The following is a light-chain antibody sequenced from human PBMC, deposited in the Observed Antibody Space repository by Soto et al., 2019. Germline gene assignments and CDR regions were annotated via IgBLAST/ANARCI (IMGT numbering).Light chain of an antibody. CDR2: GAF. V-gene: IGKV3-20*01. CDR1: QNINTRY. J-gene: IGKJ4*01. CDR3: QQNGFSPLT. Sequence: EVVLTQSPGTLSLSPGERVTLSCRASQNINTRYLAWYQQRPGQAPRLLIYGAFSRATGIPDRFSSRGSGTDFTLTISRLQPEDFAVYYCQQNGFSPLTFGGGTKVEMK.